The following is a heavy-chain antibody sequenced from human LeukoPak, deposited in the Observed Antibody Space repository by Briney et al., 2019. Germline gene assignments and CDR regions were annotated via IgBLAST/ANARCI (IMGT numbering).Heavy chain of an antibody. V-gene: IGHV3-48*04. CDR1: GFSFNSYW. Sequence: GGSLRLSCAASGFSFNSYWMTWVRQAPGKGLEWVSYITSSSTVYYAGSVKGRFTISRDNAKNSLFLQMNSLRAEDTAVYYCARDYCSGPKCYFIDYWGQGALVTVSS. J-gene: IGHJ4*02. CDR3: ARDYCSGPKCYFIDY. D-gene: IGHD2-15*01. CDR2: ITSSSTV.